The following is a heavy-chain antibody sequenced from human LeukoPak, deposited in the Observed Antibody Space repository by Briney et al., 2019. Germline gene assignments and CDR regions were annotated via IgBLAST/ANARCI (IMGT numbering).Heavy chain of an antibody. J-gene: IGHJ4*02. Sequence: GGSLRLSCAASGFTFSSYAMHWVRQAPGKGLEWVAVISYDGSNKYYADSAKGRFTISRDNSKNTLYPQMNSLRAEDTAVYYCARDGGRGYSGYAGPAMYYWGQGTLVTVSS. CDR1: GFTFSSYA. CDR3: ARDGGRGYSGYAGPAMYY. V-gene: IGHV3-30-3*01. D-gene: IGHD5-12*01. CDR2: ISYDGSNK.